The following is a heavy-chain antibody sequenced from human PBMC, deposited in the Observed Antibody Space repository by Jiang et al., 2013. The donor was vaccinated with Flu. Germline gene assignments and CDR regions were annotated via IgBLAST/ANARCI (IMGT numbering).Heavy chain of an antibody. D-gene: IGHD2-21*02. V-gene: IGHV6-1*01. J-gene: IGHJ6*02. Sequence: QNLSLTCVISGDSVSSDSSAWNWIRQSPSRGLEWLGRTFYRSKWNNEYAISVKSRITINPDTSKNQFSLQLNSVTPEDTAVYYCARDPDFHYGMDVWGQGPRSPSP. CDR1: GDSVSSDSSA. CDR3: ARDPDFHYGMDV. CDR2: TFYRSKWNN.